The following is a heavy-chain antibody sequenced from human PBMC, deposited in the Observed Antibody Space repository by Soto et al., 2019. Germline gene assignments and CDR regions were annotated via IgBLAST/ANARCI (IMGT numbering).Heavy chain of an antibody. CDR1: GFTFSSYA. CDR3: AKALSISSIAVDPFDY. J-gene: IGHJ4*02. Sequence: PGGSLRLSCAASGFTFSSYAMSWVRQAPGKGLEWVSAISGSGGSTYYADSVKGRFTISRDNSKNTLYLQMNSLGAEDTAVYYCAKALSISSIAVDPFDYWGQGTLVTVSS. V-gene: IGHV3-23*01. CDR2: ISGSGGST. D-gene: IGHD6-19*01.